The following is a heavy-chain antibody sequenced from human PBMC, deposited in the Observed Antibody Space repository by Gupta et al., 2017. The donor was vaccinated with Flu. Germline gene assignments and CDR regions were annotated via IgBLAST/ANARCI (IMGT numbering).Heavy chain of an antibody. CDR2: IKEDGSVK. V-gene: IGHV3-7*01. Sequence: EVQLVESGGGLVQTGVSLRLSCAASGFTFSNYWMDWVRQAPGKGLEWVANIKEDGSVKNYVDTVKGRFTISRDNGKNSVYIQMNALRPEDTAVYYCARNRGWEQFDYWGQGALVTVS. D-gene: IGHD3-10*01. CDR3: ARNRGWEQFDY. CDR1: GFTFSNYW. J-gene: IGHJ4*02.